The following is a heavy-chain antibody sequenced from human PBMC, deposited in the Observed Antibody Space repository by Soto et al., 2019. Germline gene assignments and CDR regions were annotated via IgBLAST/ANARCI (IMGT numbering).Heavy chain of an antibody. D-gene: IGHD2-15*01. V-gene: IGHV3-33*01. Sequence: PGGSLRLSCAASGFTFSSYGMHWVRQAPGKGLEWVAVIWYDGSNKYYADSVKGRFTISRDNSKNTLYLQMNSLRAEDTAVYYCARDLGYCSGGSCYYYGMDVWAQGTTVTVSS. J-gene: IGHJ6*01. CDR2: IWYDGSNK. CDR1: GFTFSSYG. CDR3: ARDLGYCSGGSCYYYGMDV.